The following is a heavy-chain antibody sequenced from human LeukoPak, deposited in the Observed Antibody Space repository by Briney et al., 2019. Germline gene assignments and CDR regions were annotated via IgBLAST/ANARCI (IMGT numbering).Heavy chain of an antibody. J-gene: IGHJ6*02. CDR3: ARDMAYCSSTSCYGRNYYYYGMDV. CDR2: INPNSGGT. CDR1: GYTFTGYY. Sequence: ASVKVSCKAPGYTFTGYYMHWVRQAPGQGLEWMGWINPNSGGTNYAQKFQGRVTMTRDTSISTAYMELSRLRSDDTAVYYCARDMAYCSSTSCYGRNYYYYGMDVWGQGTTVTVSS. V-gene: IGHV1-2*02. D-gene: IGHD2-2*01.